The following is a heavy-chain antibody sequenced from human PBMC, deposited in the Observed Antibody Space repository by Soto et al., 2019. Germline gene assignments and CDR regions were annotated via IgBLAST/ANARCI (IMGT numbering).Heavy chain of an antibody. CDR2: ISHGGGTT. V-gene: IGHV3-23*01. D-gene: IGHD3-22*01. CDR1: EFTFSNYA. CDR3: AKNPGYYYDNTGYHFDY. Sequence: EVQLLESGGGLVQPGGSLRLSCAASEFTFSNYAMSWVRQAPGKGLEWVSAISHGGGTTYYADSVKGRFTISRDNSKNTLYQQMNSLRAEDTAVYYCAKNPGYYYDNTGYHFDYWGQGTLVTVSS. J-gene: IGHJ4*01.